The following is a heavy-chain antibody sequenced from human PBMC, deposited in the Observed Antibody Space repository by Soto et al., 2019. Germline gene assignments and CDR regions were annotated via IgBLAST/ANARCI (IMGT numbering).Heavy chain of an antibody. CDR3: ARVGYSSSWYYYYGMDV. J-gene: IGHJ6*02. Sequence: PSETLSLTCPVSGGSFSSYYCNWVRKYDGRGLEWIGRVYPSGSTTYNPSLKSRLTMSVDTSKNQFSLKLSSVTAADTAVYYCARVGYSSSWYYYYGMDVWGQGTTVTVSS. CDR2: VYPSGST. V-gene: IGHV4-4*07. D-gene: IGHD6-13*01. CDR1: GGSFSSYY.